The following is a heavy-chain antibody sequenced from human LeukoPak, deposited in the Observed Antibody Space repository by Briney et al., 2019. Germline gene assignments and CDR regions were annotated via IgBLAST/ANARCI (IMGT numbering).Heavy chain of an antibody. CDR2: ISSSGSTI. CDR3: ARDRLRIFGVVTYMFDY. CDR1: GFTFSDYY. D-gene: IGHD3-3*01. V-gene: IGHV3-11*01. J-gene: IGHJ4*02. Sequence: GGSLRLSRAASGFTFSDYYMSWIRQAPGKGLEWVSYISSSGSTIYYADSVKGRFTISRDNAKNSLYLQMNSLRAEDTAVYYRARDRLRIFGVVTYMFDYWGQGTLVTVSS.